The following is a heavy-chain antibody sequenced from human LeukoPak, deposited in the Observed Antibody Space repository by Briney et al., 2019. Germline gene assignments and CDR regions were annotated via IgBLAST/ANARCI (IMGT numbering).Heavy chain of an antibody. J-gene: IGHJ4*02. Sequence: GESLKTSFPGSGYSFTSYWIGWVRQMPGKGLGGVGIIYPGDSDTRCSPSFQGQVTNSADKSISPAYLQWSSLEASDTAIYYCASHSGSYFLPFDYWGQGTLVTVSS. V-gene: IGHV5-51*01. CDR2: IYPGDSDT. CDR3: ASHSGSYFLPFDY. CDR1: GYSFTSYW. D-gene: IGHD1-26*01.